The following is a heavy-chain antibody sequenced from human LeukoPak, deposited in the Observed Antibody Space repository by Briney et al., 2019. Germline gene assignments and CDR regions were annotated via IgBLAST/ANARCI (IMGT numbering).Heavy chain of an antibody. V-gene: IGHV1-18*01. CDR1: GYTFTGYG. J-gene: IGHJ4*02. Sequence: ASVKVSCKASGYTFTGYGISWVRQAPGQGLEWMGWISAYNGNTNYAQKLQGRVTMTTDTSTSTAYMELRSLRSDDTAVYYCARVPFIWSQGLDWGQGTLVTVSS. CDR3: ARVPFIWSQGLD. D-gene: IGHD3-3*01. CDR2: ISAYNGNT.